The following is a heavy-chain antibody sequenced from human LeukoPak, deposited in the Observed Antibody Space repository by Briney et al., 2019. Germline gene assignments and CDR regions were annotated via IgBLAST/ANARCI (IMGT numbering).Heavy chain of an antibody. Sequence: GGSLRLSCTASGFTFSSYEMNWVRQAPGKGLEWVSYISSSGSTIYYADSVKGRFTISRDNAKNSLYLQMNSLRAEDTAVYYCANGVRVEPYPGYWGQGTLVTVSS. CDR1: GFTFSSYE. CDR3: ANGVRVEPYPGY. D-gene: IGHD3-10*01. V-gene: IGHV3-48*03. CDR2: ISSSGSTI. J-gene: IGHJ4*02.